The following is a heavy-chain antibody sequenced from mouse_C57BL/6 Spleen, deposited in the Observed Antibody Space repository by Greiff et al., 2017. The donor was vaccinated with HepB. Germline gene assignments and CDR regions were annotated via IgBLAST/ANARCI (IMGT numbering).Heavy chain of an antibody. V-gene: IGHV1-82*01. Sequence: QVQLQQSGPELVKPGASVKISCKASGYAFSSSWMNWVKQRPGKGLEWIGRIYPGDGDTNYNGKFKGKATLTADKSSSTAYMQLSSLTSEDSAVYFCARGGIDYDRVFDYWGQGTTLTVSS. CDR3: ARGGIDYDRVFDY. J-gene: IGHJ2*01. CDR1: GYAFSSSW. D-gene: IGHD2-4*01. CDR2: IYPGDGDT.